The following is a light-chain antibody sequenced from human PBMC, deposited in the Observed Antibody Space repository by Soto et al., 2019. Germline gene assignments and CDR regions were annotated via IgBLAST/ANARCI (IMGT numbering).Light chain of an antibody. CDR1: QGISSD. V-gene: IGKV1-9*01. CDR3: QQVNSYPIT. J-gene: IGKJ5*01. Sequence: DLQLTQSPSFLSASVGDRVTITCRASQGISSDLAWYQQKPGKAPKLLIYAASTLQSGVPSRFSGSGSGTEFTLTISSLQPEDFATYYCQQVNSYPITFGQGTRLEIK. CDR2: AAS.